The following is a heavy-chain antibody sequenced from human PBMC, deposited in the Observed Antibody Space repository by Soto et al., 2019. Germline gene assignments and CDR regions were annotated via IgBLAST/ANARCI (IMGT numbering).Heavy chain of an antibody. CDR1: GFTFSSYG. J-gene: IGHJ5*02. Sequence: QVQLVESGGGVVQPGRSLRLSCAASGFTFSSYGMHWVRQAPGKGLEWVAVISYDGSNKYYADSVKGRFTISRDNSKNTLYLQMTSLGAEDTAVYYCAKEVVAAIWFDPWGQGTLVTVSS. CDR2: ISYDGSNK. D-gene: IGHD2-15*01. V-gene: IGHV3-30*18. CDR3: AKEVVAAIWFDP.